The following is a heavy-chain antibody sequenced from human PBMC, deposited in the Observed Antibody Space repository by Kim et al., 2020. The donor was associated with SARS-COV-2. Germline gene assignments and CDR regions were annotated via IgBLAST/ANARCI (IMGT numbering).Heavy chain of an antibody. CDR3: ARGRYSSSWYGPHWYFDL. J-gene: IGHJ2*01. CDR2: INHSGST. CDR1: GGSFSGYY. V-gene: IGHV4-34*01. Sequence: SENLSLTCAVYGGSFSGYYWSWIRQPPGKGLEWIGEINHSGSTNYNPSLKSRVTISVDTSKNQFSLKLSSVTAADTAVYYCARGRYSSSWYGPHWYFDLWGRGTLVTVSS. D-gene: IGHD6-13*01.